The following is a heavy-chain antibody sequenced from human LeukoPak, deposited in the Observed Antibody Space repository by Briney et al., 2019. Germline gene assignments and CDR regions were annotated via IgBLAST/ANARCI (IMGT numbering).Heavy chain of an antibody. D-gene: IGHD2-2*01. CDR3: ARGRSPNIVVVPAAMPY. CDR1: GFTFSSYG. Sequence: GRSLRLSCAASGFTFSSYGMHWVRQAPGKGLEWVAVIWYDGSNKYYADSVKGRFTISRDNSKNTLYLQMNSLRAEDTAVYYCARGRSPNIVVVPAAMPYWGQGTLVTVSS. J-gene: IGHJ4*02. CDR2: IWYDGSNK. V-gene: IGHV3-33*01.